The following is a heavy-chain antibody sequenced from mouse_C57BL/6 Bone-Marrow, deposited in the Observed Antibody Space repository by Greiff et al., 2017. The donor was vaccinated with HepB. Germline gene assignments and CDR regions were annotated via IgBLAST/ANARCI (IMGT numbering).Heavy chain of an antibody. V-gene: IGHV1-22*01. CDR1: GYTLTDYN. D-gene: IGHD2-12*01. CDR2: INPNNGGT. CDR3: ARRGSLQAWFAY. J-gene: IGHJ3*01. Sequence: EVKLVESGPELVKPGASVKMSCKASGYTLTDYNMHWVKQSHGKSLEWIGYINPNNGGTSYNQKFKGKATLTVNKSSSTAYMELRSLTSEDSAVYYCARRGSLQAWFAYWGQGTLVTVSA.